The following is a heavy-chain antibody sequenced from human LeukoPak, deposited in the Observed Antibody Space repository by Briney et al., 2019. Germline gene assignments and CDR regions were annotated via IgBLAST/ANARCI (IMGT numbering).Heavy chain of an antibody. J-gene: IGHJ6*02. Sequence: ASVKVSCKASGGTFSSYAISWVRQAPGQGLEWMGRIIPILGIANYAQKFQGRVTITADTSTSPAYMELSRLRSEDTALYYCARDGTKYYDFWSDPYYYGMDVWGQGTTVTVSS. CDR2: IIPILGIA. D-gene: IGHD3-3*01. CDR1: GGTFSSYA. CDR3: ARDGTKYYDFWSDPYYYGMDV. V-gene: IGHV1-69*04.